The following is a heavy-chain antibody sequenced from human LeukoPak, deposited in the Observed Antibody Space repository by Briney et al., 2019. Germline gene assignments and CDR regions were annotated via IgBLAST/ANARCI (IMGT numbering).Heavy chain of an antibody. Sequence: PSETLSLTCTVSGGSISSRSYYWGWVRQPPGKGLEWIGSIYYSGSTYYNPSLKSRVTISMDTSKSQFSLRLTSVTAADTARYHCARDEHLYCSGGSCYRQGFWFDPWGQGTLVTVSS. J-gene: IGHJ5*02. D-gene: IGHD2-15*01. V-gene: IGHV4-39*07. CDR1: GGSISSRSYY. CDR2: IYYSGST. CDR3: ARDEHLYCSGGSCYRQGFWFDP.